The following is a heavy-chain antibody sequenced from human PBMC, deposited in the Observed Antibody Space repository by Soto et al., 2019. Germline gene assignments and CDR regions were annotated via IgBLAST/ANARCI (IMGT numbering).Heavy chain of an antibody. CDR1: GFTVSSNY. D-gene: IGHD5-18*01. J-gene: IGHJ6*02. V-gene: IGHV3-53*02. CDR2: LYSGGTT. Sequence: EVQLVETGGGLIQPGGSLRLSCAASGFTVSSNYMSWVRQAPGKGLEWVSVLYSGGTTYYADSVKGRFTISRDNSKNTLYLHMNSLRAEDTALYYCARSSGYNYGYYYYGMDVWGQGTTVTLSS. CDR3: ARSSGYNYGYYYYGMDV.